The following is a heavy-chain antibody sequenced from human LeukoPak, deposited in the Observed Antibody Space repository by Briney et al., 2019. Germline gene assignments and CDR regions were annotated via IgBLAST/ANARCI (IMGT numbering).Heavy chain of an antibody. V-gene: IGHV3-30*03. J-gene: IGHJ6*02. CDR3: ARAFGCSGTSCHARWGYYYYAMDV. CDR2: VSYDETNK. Sequence: GGSLRPSCAASGFEFSNYYMTWIRQSPGKGLEWVAVVSYDETNKYYADSVKGRFTISRDNSKNTVYLQMSSLRAEDTAMYYCARAFGCSGTSCHARWGYYYYAMDVWGQGTTVTVSS. CDR1: GFEFSNYY. D-gene: IGHD2-2*01.